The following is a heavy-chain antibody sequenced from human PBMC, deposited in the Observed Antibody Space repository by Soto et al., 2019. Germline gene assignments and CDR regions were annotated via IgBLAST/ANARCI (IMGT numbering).Heavy chain of an antibody. V-gene: IGHV1-69*12. CDR1: GGTFSSYA. Sequence: QVQLVQSGAEVKKPGSSVKVSCKASGGTFSSYAITWVRQAPGQGLEWMGGIIPIFGTANYAQKFQARVTITADESKSTGYMELSSLRSEDTAVYYCARDRGPSSGYYPYWFDPWGQGTLVTVSS. CDR2: IIPIFGTA. J-gene: IGHJ5*02. CDR3: ARDRGPSSGYYPYWFDP. D-gene: IGHD3-22*01.